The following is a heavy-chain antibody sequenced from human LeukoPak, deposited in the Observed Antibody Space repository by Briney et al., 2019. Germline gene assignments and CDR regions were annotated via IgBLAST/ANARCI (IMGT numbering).Heavy chain of an antibody. CDR3: ARGEISDYYFW. CDR1: GGTFSSYA. D-gene: IGHD3/OR15-3a*01. Sequence: ASVKVSCKASGGTFSSYAISWVRQAPGQGLEWMGRINTNTGNPTYAQGFTGRFVFSLVTSVSTAYLQISSLEAEDTAVYYCARGEISDYYFWWGQGTLVTVSS. J-gene: IGHJ4*02. V-gene: IGHV7-4-1*02. CDR2: INTNTGNP.